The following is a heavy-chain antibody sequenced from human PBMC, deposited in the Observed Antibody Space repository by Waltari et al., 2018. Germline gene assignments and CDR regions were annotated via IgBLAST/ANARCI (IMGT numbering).Heavy chain of an antibody. CDR3: ARDLSSGWFDP. D-gene: IGHD1-26*01. J-gene: IGHJ5*02. Sequence: QVQLVQSGAEVKKPGSSVKVSCKASGGTFSSYAISWVRQAPGQGLEWMGRNIPICERATCGQKFQGIVTITADKSPSTAYMELSSLRSDDTAVYCCARDLSSGWFDPWGQGTLVTVSS. CDR1: GGTFSSYA. CDR2: NIPICERA. V-gene: IGHV1-69*04.